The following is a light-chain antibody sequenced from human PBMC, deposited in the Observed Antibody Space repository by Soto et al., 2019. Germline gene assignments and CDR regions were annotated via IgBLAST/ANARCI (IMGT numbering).Light chain of an antibody. CDR1: SXDIGAYNH. V-gene: IGLV2-14*01. J-gene: IGLJ3*02. CDR2: EVT. Sequence: SALTQPASVSGSPGQSSTISCTGTSXDIGAYNHVSWYQQYPGKAPTLMIYEVTNRPSGVSSRFSGSKSGNTASLTISGLQAEDEGDYYCGSYTTSDTWVFGGGTKVTVL. CDR3: GSYTTSDTWV.